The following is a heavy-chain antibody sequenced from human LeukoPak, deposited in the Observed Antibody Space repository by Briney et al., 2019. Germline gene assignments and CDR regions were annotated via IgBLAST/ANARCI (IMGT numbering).Heavy chain of an antibody. CDR2: ISANSGDT. CDR3: ARDRWYAFDY. CDR1: GYTFTVNG. J-gene: IGHJ4*02. D-gene: IGHD6-13*01. Sequence: ASVKVSCKASGYTFTVNGISWMRQAPGQGLEWLGWISANSGDTNYAEQFQGRLTLATDTSTSTAYMELRSLRDDDTAVYYCARDRWYAFDYWGQGALVTVSS. V-gene: IGHV1-18*01.